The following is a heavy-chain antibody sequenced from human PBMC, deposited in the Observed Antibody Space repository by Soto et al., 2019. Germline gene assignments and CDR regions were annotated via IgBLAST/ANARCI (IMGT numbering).Heavy chain of an antibody. V-gene: IGHV3-48*03. CDR1: GFTFSSYE. CDR2: ISSSGSTI. D-gene: IGHD5-18*01. Sequence: GSLRLSCAASGFTFSSYEMNWVRQAPGKGLEWVSYISSSGSTIYYADSVKGRFTISRDNAKNSLYLQMNSLRAEDTAVYYCARVEDTAPDYWGQGTLVTVSS. J-gene: IGHJ4*02. CDR3: ARVEDTAPDY.